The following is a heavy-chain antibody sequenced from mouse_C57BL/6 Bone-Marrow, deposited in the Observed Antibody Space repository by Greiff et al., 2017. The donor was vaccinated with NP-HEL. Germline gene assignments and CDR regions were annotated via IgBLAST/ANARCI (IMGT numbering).Heavy chain of an antibody. CDR1: GYTFTSYW. J-gene: IGHJ4*01. V-gene: IGHV1-69*01. CDR3: ARNDYDGEGAMDY. Sequence: QVQLKQPGAELVMPGASVKLSCKASGYTFTSYWMHWVKQRPGQGLEWIGEIDPSDSYTNYNQKFKGKSTLTVDKSSSTAYMQLSSLTSEDSAVYYCARNDYDGEGAMDYWGQGTSVTVSS. CDR2: IDPSDSYT. D-gene: IGHD2-4*01.